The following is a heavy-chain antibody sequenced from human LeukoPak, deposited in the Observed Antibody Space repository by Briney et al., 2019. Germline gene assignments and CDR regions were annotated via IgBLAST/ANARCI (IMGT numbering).Heavy chain of an antibody. Sequence: ASVKVSCKASGYTFTSYYMHWVRQAPGQGLEWMGIINPSGGSTSYAQKYQGRVTMTRDTYTSTVYMELSSLRSEDTAVYYCARGEGGSGSPLWFDPWGQGTLVTVSS. CDR2: INPSGGST. D-gene: IGHD3-10*01. CDR1: GYTFTSYY. V-gene: IGHV1-46*01. CDR3: ARGEGGSGSPLWFDP. J-gene: IGHJ5*02.